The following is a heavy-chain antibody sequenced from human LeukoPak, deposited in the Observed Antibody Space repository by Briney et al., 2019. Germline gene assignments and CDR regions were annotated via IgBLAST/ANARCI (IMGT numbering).Heavy chain of an antibody. J-gene: IGHJ4*02. Sequence: GGSLRLSCAASGFTFSSYAMHWVRQAPGKGLEWVAVISYDGSNKYYADSVKGRFTISRDNSMNTLYLQMNSLRAEDTAVYYCASYNLEQWLTNRDYWGQGTLVTVSS. CDR2: ISYDGSNK. D-gene: IGHD6-19*01. CDR3: ASYNLEQWLTNRDY. V-gene: IGHV3-30-3*01. CDR1: GFTFSSYA.